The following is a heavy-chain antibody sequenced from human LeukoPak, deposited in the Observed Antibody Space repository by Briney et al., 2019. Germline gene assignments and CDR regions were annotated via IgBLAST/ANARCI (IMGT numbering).Heavy chain of an antibody. V-gene: IGHV1-8*02. Sequence: ASVNLSCNASGYTFTRYAINWVRHAPGQGPEWVGWMNPNNGNTGYAHKFQGRVTMTTITSIDTAHMQLNTRASDATVAYYWARGFYYYGLDDWGQGTTVTVSS. CDR2: MNPNNGNT. CDR3: ARGFYYYGLDD. J-gene: IGHJ6*02. CDR1: GYTFTRYA.